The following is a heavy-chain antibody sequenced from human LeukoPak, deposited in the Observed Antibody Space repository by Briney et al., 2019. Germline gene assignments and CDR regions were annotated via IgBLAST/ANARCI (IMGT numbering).Heavy chain of an antibody. CDR3: ARGLMVRGENDAFDI. Sequence: VGSLRLSCAASGFTFSSYSMNWVRQAPGKGLEWVSSISRSSSYIYYADSVEGRFTISRDNAKNSLYLQMNSLRAVDTAVYYCARGLMVRGENDAFDIWGQGTMVTVSS. J-gene: IGHJ3*02. V-gene: IGHV3-21*01. CDR2: ISRSSSYI. CDR1: GFTFSSYS. D-gene: IGHD3-10*01.